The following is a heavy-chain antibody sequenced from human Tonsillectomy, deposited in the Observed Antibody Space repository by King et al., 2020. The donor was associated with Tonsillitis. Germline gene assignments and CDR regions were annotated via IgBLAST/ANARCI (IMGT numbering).Heavy chain of an antibody. J-gene: IGHJ4*02. Sequence: VQLVESGAEVKKPGESLKISCKGSGYSFTSYWIGWVRHMPGKGLEWMGIIYPGDSVTRYSPSFQGQVTISADKSISTAYLQWSSLKASDTAMYYCARRGYYYDSTGYYFPNWGQGTLVTVSS. V-gene: IGHV5-51*01. CDR2: IYPGDSVT. CDR3: ARRGYYYDSTGYYFPN. CDR1: GYSFTSYW. D-gene: IGHD3-22*01.